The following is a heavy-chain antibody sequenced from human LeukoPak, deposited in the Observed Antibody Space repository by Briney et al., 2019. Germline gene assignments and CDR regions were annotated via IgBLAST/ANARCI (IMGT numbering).Heavy chain of an antibody. V-gene: IGHV1-69*04. CDR2: IIPILGIA. D-gene: IGHD5-24*01. CDR3: ARDSADGYNED. Sequence: GASVKVSCKASGGTFSSYAISWVRQAPGQGLEWMGRIIPILGIANYAQKFQGRVTITADKSTGTAYMELSSLRSEDTAVYYCARDSADGYNEDWGQGTLVTVSS. CDR1: GGTFSSYA. J-gene: IGHJ4*02.